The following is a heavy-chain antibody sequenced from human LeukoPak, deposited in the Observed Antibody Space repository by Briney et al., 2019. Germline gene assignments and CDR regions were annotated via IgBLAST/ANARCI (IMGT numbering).Heavy chain of an antibody. CDR1: GGSISSYH. Sequence: PSETLSLTCTVSGGSISSYHWSWIRQPPGKGLEWIGEINHSGSTNYNPSLKSRVTILVDTSKNQFSLKLSSVTAADTAVYYCARHSGSYSFYWGQGTLVTVSS. V-gene: IGHV4-34*01. CDR2: INHSGST. CDR3: ARHSGSYSFY. J-gene: IGHJ4*02. D-gene: IGHD1-26*01.